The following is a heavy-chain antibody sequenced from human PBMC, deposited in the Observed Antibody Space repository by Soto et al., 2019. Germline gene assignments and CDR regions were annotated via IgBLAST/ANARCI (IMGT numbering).Heavy chain of an antibody. CDR3: IWQQDFYYGRAV. Sequence: EVQLVESGGGLVPPGGSLQLSCEASGFSFSPAWRTWVRQAPGKGLEWVGLIKSKGGGGTADYAEPVKGRFIISRDDSKNTIYLQMNSLKPEDTALYYCIWQQDFYYGRAVWGQGTTVTVSS. V-gene: IGHV3-15*07. CDR2: IKSKGGGGTA. CDR1: GFSFSPAW. D-gene: IGHD6-13*01. J-gene: IGHJ6*02.